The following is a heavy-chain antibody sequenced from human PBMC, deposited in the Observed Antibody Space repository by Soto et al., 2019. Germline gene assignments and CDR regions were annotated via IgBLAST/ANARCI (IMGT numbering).Heavy chain of an antibody. CDR1: GFTFSSYS. V-gene: IGHV3-21*01. CDR2: ISSSSSYI. J-gene: IGHJ4*02. D-gene: IGHD6-13*01. Sequence: VQLVESGGGLVKPGGSLRLSCAASGFTFSSYSMNWVRQAPGKGLEWVSSISSSSSYIYYADSVKGRFTISRDNAKNSLYLQMNSLRAEDTAVYYCARGAAAAGTGGDYWGQGTLVTVSS. CDR3: ARGAAAAGTGGDY.